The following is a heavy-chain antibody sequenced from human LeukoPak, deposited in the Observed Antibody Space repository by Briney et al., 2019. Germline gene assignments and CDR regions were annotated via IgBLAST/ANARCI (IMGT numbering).Heavy chain of an antibody. CDR1: GFTFRNYG. J-gene: IGHJ4*02. CDR2: IWYDGSNK. D-gene: IGHD3-10*01. Sequence: GGSLRLSCAASGFTFRNYGIHWVRQAPGKGLEWVAVIWYDGSNKYYADSVQGRFTTSRDNSKNMLDLQMNSLRDEDTAVYYCARYGSGKTVDYWGQGTLVTVSS. CDR3: ARYGSGKTVDY. V-gene: IGHV3-33*01.